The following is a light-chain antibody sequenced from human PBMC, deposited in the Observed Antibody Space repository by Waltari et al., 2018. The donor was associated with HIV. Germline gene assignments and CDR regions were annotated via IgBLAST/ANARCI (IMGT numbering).Light chain of an antibody. CDR3: AAWDGSLSAYVL. Sequence: QSVLTQPPSASGTPGQRVTISCSGSSSNIGSNYVYWYQQLPGTAPKLLSYRNNQRPSGVPDRFSGSKSGTSASRAISGLRSDDEADYYCAAWDGSLSAYVLFGGGTKLTVL. CDR1: SSNIGSNY. V-gene: IGLV1-47*01. J-gene: IGLJ2*01. CDR2: RNN.